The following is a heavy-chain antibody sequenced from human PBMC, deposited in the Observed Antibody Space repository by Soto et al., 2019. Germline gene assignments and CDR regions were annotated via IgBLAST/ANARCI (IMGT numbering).Heavy chain of an antibody. Sequence: QVQLVQSGAEVKKPGSSVKVSCKTSGVSFNNNGIGWVRQAPGHGLEWMGGVNPPFRTSNYARTFQGRISITADASTGTVNMELSSLTSEDTAQYYCARVLYYGSGSYSPYGMDVWGQGTTVTVSS. CDR3: ARVLYYGSGSYSPYGMDV. V-gene: IGHV1-69*01. CDR2: VNPPFRTS. CDR1: GVSFNNNG. D-gene: IGHD3-10*01. J-gene: IGHJ6*02.